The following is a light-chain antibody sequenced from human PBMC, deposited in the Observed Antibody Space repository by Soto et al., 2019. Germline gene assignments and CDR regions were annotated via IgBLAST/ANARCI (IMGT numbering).Light chain of an antibody. Sequence: QSVVTQSPSASGTPGQRVTISCSGSSSNIGSSYVYWYQQLPGTAPKLVIFRNNQRPSGVPDRFSGSQSGTSASLAISGLRSDDEADYYCAAWDASLSAVVFGGGTKLTVL. V-gene: IGLV1-47*01. CDR3: AAWDASLSAVV. CDR1: SSNIGSSY. J-gene: IGLJ2*01. CDR2: RNN.